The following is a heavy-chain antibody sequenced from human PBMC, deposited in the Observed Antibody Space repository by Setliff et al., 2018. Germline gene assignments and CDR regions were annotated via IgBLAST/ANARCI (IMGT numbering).Heavy chain of an antibody. D-gene: IGHD5-18*01. V-gene: IGHV4-39*07. Sequence: SETMSLTCTVSGGSIRSSSYYWVWIRQHPGKGLEWIGNIFYSGSTYYNPSLKSRVTISIDTSKNKFSLKLSSVTAAYTAVYFCASPTYGYSYDYWGQGTLVTVSS. J-gene: IGHJ4*02. CDR2: IFYSGST. CDR1: GGSIRSSSYY. CDR3: ASPTYGYSYDY.